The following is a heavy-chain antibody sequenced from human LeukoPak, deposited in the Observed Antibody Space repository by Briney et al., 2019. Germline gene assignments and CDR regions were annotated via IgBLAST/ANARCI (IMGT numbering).Heavy chain of an antibody. J-gene: IGHJ4*02. CDR3: ARGSYDTPSFDY. V-gene: IGHV4-61*02. Sequence: PSQTLSLTCTVSGGSISSGSYYWSWIRQPAGKGLEWIGRIYTSGSTNYNPSLKSRVTISVDTSKNQFSLKLSSVTAADTAVYYCARGSYDTPSFDYWGQGTLVTVSS. D-gene: IGHD1-26*01. CDR2: IYTSGST. CDR1: GGSISSGSYY.